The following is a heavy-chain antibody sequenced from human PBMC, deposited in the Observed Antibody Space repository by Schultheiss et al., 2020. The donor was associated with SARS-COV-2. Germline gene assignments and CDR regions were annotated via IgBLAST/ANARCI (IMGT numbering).Heavy chain of an antibody. CDR2: ISSSSSYI. V-gene: IGHV3-21*04. CDR3: AKDRDYSSSWFDY. CDR1: GFTFSSYS. J-gene: IGHJ4*02. Sequence: GGSLRLSCAASGFTFSSYSMNWVRQAPGKGLEWVSSISSSSSYIYYADSVKGRFTISRDNSKNTLYLQMNSLRAEDTAVYYCAKDRDYSSSWFDYWGQGTLVTVSS. D-gene: IGHD6-13*01.